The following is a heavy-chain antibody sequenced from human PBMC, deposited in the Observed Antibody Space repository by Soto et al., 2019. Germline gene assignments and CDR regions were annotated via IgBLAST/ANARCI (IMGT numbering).Heavy chain of an antibody. CDR1: GGSISSGDYY. J-gene: IGHJ4*02. CDR3: ARARGDGIFGVVTFDY. D-gene: IGHD3-3*02. Sequence: PSETLSLTCTVSGGSISSGDYYWSWIRQPPGKGLEWIGYIYYSGSTYYNPSLKSRVTISVDTSKNQFSLKLSSVTAADTAVYYCARARGDGIFGVVTFDYWGQGTLVTVSS. V-gene: IGHV4-30-4*01. CDR2: IYYSGST.